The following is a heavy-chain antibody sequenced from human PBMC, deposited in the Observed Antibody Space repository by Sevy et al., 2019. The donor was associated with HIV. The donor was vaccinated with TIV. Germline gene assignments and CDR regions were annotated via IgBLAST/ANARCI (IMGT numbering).Heavy chain of an antibody. J-gene: IGHJ5*02. Sequence: ASVKVSCKASGYTFTGYYMHWVRQAPGQGLEWMGWINPNSGGTNYAQKFQGTVTMTRDTSISTAYMELSRLRSDDTAVYYCARGFGIVVVITTSDWFDPWGQGTLVTVSS. CDR2: INPNSGGT. D-gene: IGHD3-22*01. CDR3: ARGFGIVVVITTSDWFDP. V-gene: IGHV1-2*02. CDR1: GYTFTGYY.